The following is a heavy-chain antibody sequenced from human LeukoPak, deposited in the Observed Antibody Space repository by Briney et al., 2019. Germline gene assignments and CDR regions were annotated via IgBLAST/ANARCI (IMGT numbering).Heavy chain of an antibody. CDR1: GYTFTGYY. V-gene: IGHV1-2*02. D-gene: IGHD2-2*01. J-gene: IGHJ4*02. CDR2: INPNSGGT. Sequence: GASVKVSCKASGYTFTGYYMHWVRQAPGQGLEWMGWINPNSGGTNYAQKFQGRVTMTRDTSISTAYMELSRLRSDDTAVYYCARESRYCSSTSCSDGSFDYWGQGTLVTVSS. CDR3: ARESRYCSSTSCSDGSFDY.